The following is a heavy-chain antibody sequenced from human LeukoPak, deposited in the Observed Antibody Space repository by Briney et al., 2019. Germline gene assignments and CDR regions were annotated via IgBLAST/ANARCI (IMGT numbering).Heavy chain of an antibody. Sequence: GGSLRLSCAASGFTFSSYAMHWVRQAPGKGLEWVAVISYDGSSKYYADSVKGRFTISRDNSKNTLYLQMNSLRAEDTAVYYCARARIAAAGHFDYWGQGTLVTVSS. D-gene: IGHD6-13*01. CDR2: ISYDGSSK. CDR1: GFTFSSYA. J-gene: IGHJ4*02. CDR3: ARARIAAAGHFDY. V-gene: IGHV3-30-3*01.